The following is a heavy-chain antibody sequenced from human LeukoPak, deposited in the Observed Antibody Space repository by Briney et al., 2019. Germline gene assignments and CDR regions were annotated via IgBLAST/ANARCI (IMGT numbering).Heavy chain of an antibody. V-gene: IGHV4-38-2*02. J-gene: IGHJ4*02. CDR2: IYHSGST. D-gene: IGHD3-10*01. Sequence: SETLSLTCTVSGYSISSGYYWGWIRQPPGKGLEWIGSIYHSGSTYYNPSLKSRVTISVDTSKNQFSLKLSSVTAADTAVYYCARGVTVRGDRTFDYWGQGTLVTVSS. CDR1: GYSISSGYY. CDR3: ARGVTVRGDRTFDY.